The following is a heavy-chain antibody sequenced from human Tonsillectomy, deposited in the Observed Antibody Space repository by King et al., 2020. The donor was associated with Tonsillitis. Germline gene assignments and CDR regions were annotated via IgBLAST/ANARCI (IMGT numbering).Heavy chain of an antibody. CDR3: AKESFYDFWSGYYTYSMDV. CDR1: GFTFSTYG. Sequence: VQLVESGGGVVQPGRSLRLSCAASGFTFSTYGMHWVRQAPGKGLEWVAVISYDGSDKYFAEFVRGRFTISRDNSKNTLYLQMNSLRAEDTAVYYCAKESFYDFWSGYYTYSMDVWGQGTTVTVSS. V-gene: IGHV3-30*18. J-gene: IGHJ6*02. D-gene: IGHD3-3*01. CDR2: ISYDGSDK.